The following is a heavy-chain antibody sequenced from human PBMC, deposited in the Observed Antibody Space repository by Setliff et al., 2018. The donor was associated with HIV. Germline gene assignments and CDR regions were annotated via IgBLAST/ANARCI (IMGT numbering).Heavy chain of an antibody. J-gene: IGHJ4*02. V-gene: IGHV4-59*11. D-gene: IGHD3-3*01. CDR1: GGSIRSHY. CDR3: ARGIEDFWSGYIR. Sequence: SETLSLTCTVSGGSIRSHYWSWIRQPPGKGLEWVGTIYHNGNTNYNPSLKSRVTISVDTSKNQFSLRLSSVTAAETAVYYCARGIEDFWSGYIRWGQGTLVTVSS. CDR2: IYHNGNT.